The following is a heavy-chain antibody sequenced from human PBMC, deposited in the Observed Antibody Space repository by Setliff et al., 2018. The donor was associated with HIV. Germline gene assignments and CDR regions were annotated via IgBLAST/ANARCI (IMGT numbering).Heavy chain of an antibody. CDR1: EYVFTTYA. Sequence: GASVKVSCKASEYVFTTYAMNWVRQAPGQGLEWMGWINTITGNPTYAQGFTGRFVFSLDTSVSTAYLQISSLKAEDTAVYYCATPRTPQLYCSGGSCFDAFDLWGRGTMVTVSS. D-gene: IGHD2-15*01. V-gene: IGHV7-4-1*02. J-gene: IGHJ3*01. CDR3: ATPRTPQLYCSGGSCFDAFDL. CDR2: INTITGNP.